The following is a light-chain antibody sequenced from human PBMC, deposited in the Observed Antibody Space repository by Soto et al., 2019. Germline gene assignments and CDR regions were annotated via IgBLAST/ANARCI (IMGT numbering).Light chain of an antibody. Sequence: EIVMTQSPATLSESPGERATLSCKASQNVYNNLAWYQQRPGQPPRLLIYDASTRATGISARFSGSGYGTEFTLTISSLQSEDFAVYFCQQCRNWPLTFGGGTKVEIK. J-gene: IGKJ4*01. CDR2: DAS. V-gene: IGKV3-15*01. CDR1: QNVYNN. CDR3: QQCRNWPLT.